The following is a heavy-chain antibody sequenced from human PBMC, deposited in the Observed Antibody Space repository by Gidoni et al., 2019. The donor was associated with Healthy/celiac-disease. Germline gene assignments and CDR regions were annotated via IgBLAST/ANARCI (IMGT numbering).Heavy chain of an antibody. CDR1: GGSISSSNW. CDR2: IYHSGST. V-gene: IGHV4-4*02. D-gene: IGHD2-2*01. CDR3: ARVSYCSSTSCSTLFDY. J-gene: IGHJ4*02. Sequence: QVQLQESGPGLVKPSGTLSLTCAVSGGSISSSNWWSWVRQPPGKGLEWIGEIYHSGSTNYNPSLKSRVTISVDKSKNQFSLKLSSVTAADTAVYYCARVSYCSSTSCSTLFDYWGRGTLVTVSS.